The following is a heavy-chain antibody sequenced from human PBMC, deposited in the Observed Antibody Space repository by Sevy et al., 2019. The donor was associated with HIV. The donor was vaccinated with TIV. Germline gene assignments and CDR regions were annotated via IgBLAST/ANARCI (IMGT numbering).Heavy chain of an antibody. CDR3: AGFDSSGYYFDY. CDR2: INHSGST. Sequence: SETLSLTCAVYGGSFSRYYWIWIRQPPGKGLEWIGEINHSGSTNYNPSLKSRVTISVDTSKNQFSLKLSSVPAADTAVYYCAGFDSSGYYFDYWGQGTLVTVSS. J-gene: IGHJ4*02. D-gene: IGHD3-22*01. CDR1: GGSFSRYY. V-gene: IGHV4-34*01.